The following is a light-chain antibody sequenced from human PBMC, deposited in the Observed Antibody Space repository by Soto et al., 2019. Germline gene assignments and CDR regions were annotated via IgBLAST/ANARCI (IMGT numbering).Light chain of an antibody. V-gene: IGLV2-14*01. CDR3: SSYTSRSSSTYV. Sequence: QSVLTQPASVSGSPGQSITISCTGTSSDVGGYNYVSWYQQHPGKAPKLMIYDVSNRPSGVSNRFSGSKSGNTASLTISGLQAEDEADYYCSSYTSRSSSTYVFGTGTKVTV. CDR2: DVS. CDR1: SSDVGGYNY. J-gene: IGLJ1*01.